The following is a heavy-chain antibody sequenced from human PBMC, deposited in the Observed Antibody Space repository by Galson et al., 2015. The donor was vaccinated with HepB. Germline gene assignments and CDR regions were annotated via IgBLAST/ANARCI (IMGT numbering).Heavy chain of an antibody. V-gene: IGHV1-46*02. D-gene: IGHD4-17*01. CDR1: GYTFNSYY. J-gene: IGHJ3*02. CDR2: INPSGGST. CDR3: ARDTAHDYGDYDAFDI. Sequence: SVKVSCKASGYTFNSYYVHWVRQAPGQGLGWMGIINPSGGSTSYAQKFQGRVTMTRDTSTSTVYMELSSLRSEDTAVYYCARDTAHDYGDYDAFDIWGQGTMVTVSS.